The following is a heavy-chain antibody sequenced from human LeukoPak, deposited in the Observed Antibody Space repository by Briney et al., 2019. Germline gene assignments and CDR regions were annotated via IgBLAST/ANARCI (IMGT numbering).Heavy chain of an antibody. V-gene: IGHV6-1*01. CDR3: ARGVEYSSSSKRGYFDY. Sequence: SQTLSLTCAISGDSVSSNSAAWNWIRQSPSRGLEWLGRTYYRSKWYNDYAVSVKSRITINPDTSKTQFSLQLNSVTPEDTAVYYCARGVEYSSSSKRGYFDYWGQGTLVTVSS. D-gene: IGHD6-6*01. CDR1: GDSVSSNSAA. CDR2: TYYRSKWYN. J-gene: IGHJ4*02.